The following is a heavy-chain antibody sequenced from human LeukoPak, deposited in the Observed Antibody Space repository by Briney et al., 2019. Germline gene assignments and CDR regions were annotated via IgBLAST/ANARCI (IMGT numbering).Heavy chain of an antibody. V-gene: IGHV4-59*08. J-gene: IGHJ3*02. CDR1: GGSISSDY. CDR3: ARGYYDSSGYSNTFDI. Sequence: SETLSLTCTVSGGSISSDYWSWIRQPPGKGLEWIGYIHHSGNTNYNPSLTSRVTISVDTSENQFTLRLSSVTAADTAVYYCARGYYDSSGYSNTFDIWGQGTMVTVSS. CDR2: IHHSGNT. D-gene: IGHD3-22*01.